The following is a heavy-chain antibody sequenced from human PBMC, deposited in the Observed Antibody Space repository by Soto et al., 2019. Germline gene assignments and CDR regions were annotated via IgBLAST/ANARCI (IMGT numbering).Heavy chain of an antibody. CDR1: GYSFTSYC. V-gene: IGHV5-10-1*01. Sequence: GESLKSSCKGSGYSFTSYCISWVRQMPWKGLEWMGRIDPSDSYTNYSPSFQGHVTISADKPISTAYLQWSSLKASDTAMYYCATRYYYDSSGYSYYYYGMDVWGQGTTVTVSS. CDR3: ATRYYYDSSGYSYYYYGMDV. CDR2: IDPSDSYT. D-gene: IGHD3-22*01. J-gene: IGHJ6*02.